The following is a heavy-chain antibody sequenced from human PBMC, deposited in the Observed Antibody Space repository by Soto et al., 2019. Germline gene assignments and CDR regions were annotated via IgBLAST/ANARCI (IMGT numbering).Heavy chain of an antibody. J-gene: IGHJ4*02. V-gene: IGHV1-18*01. CDR2: ISAYNGNT. D-gene: IGHD3-16*02. CDR1: GYTFTSYG. Sequence: ASVKVSCKASGYTFTSYGISWVRQAPGQGLEWMGWISAYNGNTNYAQKLQGRVTMTTDTSTSTAYMELRSLRSEDTAVYYCASNYDYVWGSYRYDYWGQGTLVTVSS. CDR3: ASNYDYVWGSYRYDY.